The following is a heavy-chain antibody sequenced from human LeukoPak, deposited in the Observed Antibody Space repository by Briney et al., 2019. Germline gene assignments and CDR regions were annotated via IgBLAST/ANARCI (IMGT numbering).Heavy chain of an antibody. J-gene: IGHJ6*03. D-gene: IGHD4-11*01. Sequence: ASVKVSCKASGYTFTSYGISWVRQAPGQGLEWMGWISAYNGNTNYAQKLQGRVTMTTDTSTSTAYMELRSLRSDDTAVYHCARDFWGTTVTGSLHYYYYYMDVWGKGTTVTVSS. CDR2: ISAYNGNT. CDR3: ARDFWGTTVTGSLHYYYYYMDV. CDR1: GYTFTSYG. V-gene: IGHV1-18*01.